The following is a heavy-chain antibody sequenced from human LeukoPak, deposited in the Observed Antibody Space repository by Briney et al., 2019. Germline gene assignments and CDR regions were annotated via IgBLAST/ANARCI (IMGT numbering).Heavy chain of an antibody. CDR2: INQDGSQT. D-gene: IGHD2-15*01. CDR1: GFTFTNYW. CDR3: ARVFCGGGVCYYAYFDY. Sequence: PGGSLRLSCAASGFTFTNYWMTWVRQAPGRGLEWVANINQDGSQTYYVDSLKGRFTISRDNTHNSLYLQMNSLRAEDTAIYYCARVFCGGGVCYYAYFDYWGQGTLVTVSS. V-gene: IGHV3-7*05. J-gene: IGHJ4*02.